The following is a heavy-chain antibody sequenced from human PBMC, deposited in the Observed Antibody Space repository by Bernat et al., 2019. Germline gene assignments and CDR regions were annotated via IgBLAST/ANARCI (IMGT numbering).Heavy chain of an antibody. J-gene: IGHJ4*02. V-gene: IGHV4-34*01. CDR1: GGSFSGYY. D-gene: IGHD3-22*01. CDR2: INHSGST. CDR3: ARVAYYYDSSGDWAEDY. Sequence: QVQLQQWGAGLLKPSETLSLTCAVYGGSFSGYYWSWIRQPPGKGLEWIGEINHSGSTNYNPSLKSRVTISVDTSRDQFSLKLSSVTAADTAVYYCARVAYYYDSSGDWAEDYWGQGTLVTVSS.